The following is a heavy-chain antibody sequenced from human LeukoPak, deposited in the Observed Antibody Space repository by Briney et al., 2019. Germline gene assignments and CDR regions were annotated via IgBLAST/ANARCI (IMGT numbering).Heavy chain of an antibody. CDR1: GFTFSSYT. CDR3: ASDSLMARPYYGMDV. J-gene: IGHJ6*02. CDR2: ITGSGDIR. D-gene: IGHD5-24*01. Sequence: GWSLRLSCAASGFTFSSYTMNWVRQAPGKGLEWVAYITGSGDIRSYLDSVKGRFTISRDNAKNSLYLQMNSLRAEDTAVYYCASDSLMARPYYGMDVWGQGTTVTVSS. V-gene: IGHV3-48*04.